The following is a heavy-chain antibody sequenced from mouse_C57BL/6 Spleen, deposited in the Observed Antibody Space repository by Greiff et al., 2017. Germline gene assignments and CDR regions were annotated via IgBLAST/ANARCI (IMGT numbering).Heavy chain of an antibody. J-gene: IGHJ3*01. D-gene: IGHD1-1*01. CDR2: ISSGGSYT. CDR3: ARDYYGSSRGFAY. V-gene: IGHV5-6*01. CDR1: GFTFSSYG. Sequence: EVKLQESGGDLVKPGGSLKLSCAASGFTFSSYGMSWVRQTPDQRLEWVATISSGGSYTYYPDSVKGRFTISRDNAKNTLYLQLSSLKSEDTAMYYCARDYYGSSRGFAYWGQGTLVTVSA.